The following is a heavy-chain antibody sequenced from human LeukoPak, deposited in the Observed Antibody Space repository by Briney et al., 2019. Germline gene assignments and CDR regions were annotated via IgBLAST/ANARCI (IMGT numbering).Heavy chain of an antibody. J-gene: IGHJ4*02. Sequence: GGSLRLSCSASGFSFSNYWMSWVRQAPGKGLELVANIKQDGSEKYYVDSVRGRFTISRDNAKNSLYLQMNSLRAEDTAVYYCARGVELTGYSDYWGRGTLVTVSS. CDR2: IKQDGSEK. V-gene: IGHV3-7*01. CDR3: ARGVELTGYSDY. CDR1: GFSFSNYW. D-gene: IGHD3-9*01.